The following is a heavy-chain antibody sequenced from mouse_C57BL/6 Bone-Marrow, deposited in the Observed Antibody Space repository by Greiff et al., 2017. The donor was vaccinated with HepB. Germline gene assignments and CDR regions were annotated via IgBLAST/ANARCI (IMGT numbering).Heavy chain of an antibody. CDR1: GFSFNTYA. D-gene: IGHD1-1*01. CDR2: IRSKSNNYAT. Sequence: EVQGVVSGGGLVQPKGSLKLSCAASGFSFNTYAMNWVRQAPGKGLEWVARIRSKSNNYATYYADSVKDRFSISRVDSESMLYLQMNNLKTEDTAMYYCERQGYYYGSSRYAMDYWGQGTSVTGTS. V-gene: IGHV10-1*01. CDR3: ERQGYYYGSSRYAMDY. J-gene: IGHJ4*01.